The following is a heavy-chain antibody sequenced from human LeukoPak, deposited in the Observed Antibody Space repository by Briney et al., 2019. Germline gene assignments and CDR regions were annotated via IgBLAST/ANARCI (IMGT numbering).Heavy chain of an antibody. Sequence: GASGKVSCKASGYTFTGYYMHWVRQAPGQGLEWMGWINPNSGGTNYAQKFQGRVTMTRDTSISTAYMELSRLRSEDTAVYYCAKVPYYYDSSGYYDYWGQGTLVTVSS. D-gene: IGHD3-22*01. CDR1: GYTFTGYY. CDR3: AKVPYYYDSSGYYDY. J-gene: IGHJ4*02. CDR2: INPNSGGT. V-gene: IGHV1-2*02.